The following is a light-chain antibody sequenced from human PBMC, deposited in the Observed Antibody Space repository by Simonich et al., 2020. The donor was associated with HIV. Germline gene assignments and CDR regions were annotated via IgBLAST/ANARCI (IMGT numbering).Light chain of an antibody. CDR2: AAS. V-gene: IGKV3-20*01. Sequence: EIVLTQSPGALSLSPGERATLSCRVSQTISSRFLAWFQQKPGQAPRLLIYAASSRATGIPDRFSGSGSGTEFTLTISSLQSDDFAVYYCQQYNNWPETLTFGGGTKVEI. J-gene: IGKJ4*01. CDR1: QTISSRF. CDR3: QQYNNWPETLT.